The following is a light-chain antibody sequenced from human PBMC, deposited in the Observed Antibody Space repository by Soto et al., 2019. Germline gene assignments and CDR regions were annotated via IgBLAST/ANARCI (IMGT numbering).Light chain of an antibody. Sequence: EIVLTQSPGTLSLSPGERATLSCRASQSVSSYYLAWYQQKPGQAPRLLIYGASSRATGIPDRFSGSGSGTDFTLTISRLEPEDSAVYSCQQYGSSLSITFGQGTRLEIK. V-gene: IGKV3-20*01. CDR2: GAS. CDR1: QSVSSYY. J-gene: IGKJ5*01. CDR3: QQYGSSLSIT.